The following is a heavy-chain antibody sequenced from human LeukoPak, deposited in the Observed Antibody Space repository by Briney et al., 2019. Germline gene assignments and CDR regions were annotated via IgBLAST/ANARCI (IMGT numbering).Heavy chain of an antibody. J-gene: IGHJ4*02. V-gene: IGHV1-69*04. CDR2: IIPIFGIA. CDR3: ARGTGGAYYFDY. Sequence: SVKVSCKASGGTFSSYAISWVRQAPGQGLEWMGRIIPIFGIASYAQKFQGRVTITADKSTSTAYMELSSLRSEDTAVYYCARGTGGAYYFDYWGQGTLVTVSS. CDR1: GGTFSSYA. D-gene: IGHD3-16*01.